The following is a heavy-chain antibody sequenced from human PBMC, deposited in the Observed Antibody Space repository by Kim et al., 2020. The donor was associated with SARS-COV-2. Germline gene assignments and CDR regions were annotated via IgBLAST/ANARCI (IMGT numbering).Heavy chain of an antibody. D-gene: IGHD6-19*01. Sequence: DSVKGLFTISRDNSKNTLYLQMNSLRVEDTGVYYCAKDEEAQWNYYGMDVWGRGTTVTVS. CDR3: AKDEEAQWNYYGMDV. V-gene: IGHV3-33*06. J-gene: IGHJ6*02.